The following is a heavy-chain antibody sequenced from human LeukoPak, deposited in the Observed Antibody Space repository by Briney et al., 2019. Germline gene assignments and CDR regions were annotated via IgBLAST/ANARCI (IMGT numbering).Heavy chain of an antibody. J-gene: IGHJ2*01. D-gene: IGHD3-16*01. CDR1: GFTFDDYA. V-gene: IGHV3-9*01. CDR3: AKDRGMRHWFFDL. CDR2: ISWNSGSI. Sequence: GRSLRLSCAASGFTFDDYAMHWVRQAPGKGLEWVSGISWNSGSIGYADSVKGRFTISRDNSKNTFYLQMSSLRAEDTAVYFCAKDRGMRHWFFDLWGRGTLVTVSS.